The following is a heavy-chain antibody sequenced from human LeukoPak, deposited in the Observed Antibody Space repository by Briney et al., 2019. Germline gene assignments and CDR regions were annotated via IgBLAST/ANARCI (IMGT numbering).Heavy chain of an antibody. Sequence: SETLSLACAVYGGSFSGYYWSWIRQPPGKGLEWIGEINHSGSTNYNPSLKSRVTISVDTSKNQFSLKLSSVTAADTAVYYCARGYWAAAAYFGYWGQGTLVTVSS. J-gene: IGHJ4*02. V-gene: IGHV4-34*01. CDR3: ARGYWAAAAYFGY. CDR1: GGSFSGYY. CDR2: INHSGST. D-gene: IGHD6-13*01.